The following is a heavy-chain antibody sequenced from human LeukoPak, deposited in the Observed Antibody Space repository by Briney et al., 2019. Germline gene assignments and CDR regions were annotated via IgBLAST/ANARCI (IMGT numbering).Heavy chain of an antibody. Sequence: GASVKVSCKASGYTFTSYGISWVRQAPGQGLEWMGWISAYNGNTNYAQKLQGRVTMTTDTSTSTAYMELRSLRSDDTAVYYCARAPYDILTGPDAFDIWGQGTMVTVSS. V-gene: IGHV1-18*01. J-gene: IGHJ3*02. CDR3: ARAPYDILTGPDAFDI. CDR1: GYTFTSYG. CDR2: ISAYNGNT. D-gene: IGHD3-9*01.